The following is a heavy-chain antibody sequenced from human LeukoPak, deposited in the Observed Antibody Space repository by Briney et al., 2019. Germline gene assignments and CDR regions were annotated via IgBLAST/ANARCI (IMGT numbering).Heavy chain of an antibody. CDR2: IYYSGST. V-gene: IGHV4-59*01. J-gene: IGHJ4*02. CDR3: GRGATKYDY. D-gene: IGHD1-26*01. CDR1: GGSISSYY. Sequence: SETLSLTCTVSGGSISSYYWSWIRQPPGKGLEWIGFIYYSGSTNSQPSLKSLATISVDTSKNQFSLKLSSVTAADAAEYYCGRGATKYDYWCRGTLVAVSS.